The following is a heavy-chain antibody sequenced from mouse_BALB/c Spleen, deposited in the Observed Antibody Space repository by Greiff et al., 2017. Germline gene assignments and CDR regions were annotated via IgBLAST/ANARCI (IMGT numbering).Heavy chain of an antibody. CDR2: IRNKANGYTT. Sequence: EAQLVESGGGLVQPGGSLRLSCATSGFTFTDYYMSWVRQPPGKALEWLGFIRNKANGYTTEYSASVKGRFTISRDNSQSILYLQMNTLRAEDSATYYCARDMRHYDAMDYWGQGTSVTVSS. D-gene: IGHD3-1*01. CDR1: GFTFTDYY. CDR3: ARDMRHYDAMDY. J-gene: IGHJ4*01. V-gene: IGHV7-3*02.